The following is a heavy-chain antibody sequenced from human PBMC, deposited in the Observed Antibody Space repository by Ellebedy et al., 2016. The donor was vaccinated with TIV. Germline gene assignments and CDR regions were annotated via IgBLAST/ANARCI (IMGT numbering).Heavy chain of an antibody. CDR2: SSESSTDT. J-gene: IGHJ4*02. CDR1: GFSFSNYY. CDR3: ARTARSLDS. Sequence: GESLKISCAASGFSFSNYYMTWIRQAPGKGLEWISYSSESSTDTNYADSVRGRFTISRDNAKNSLYLQMNSLRVEDTAVYYCARTARSLDSWGQGTLVTVSS. V-gene: IGHV3-11*06.